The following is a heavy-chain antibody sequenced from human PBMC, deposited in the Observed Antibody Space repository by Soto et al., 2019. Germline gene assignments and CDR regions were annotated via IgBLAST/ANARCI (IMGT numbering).Heavy chain of an antibody. CDR2: ISGSGGST. CDR1: GFPFSNYA. D-gene: IGHD3-22*01. V-gene: IGHV3-23*01. J-gene: IGHJ4*02. CDR3: AKGVGFGSSGHFDS. Sequence: GGSLRLSCAASGFPFSNYALTWVLQAPGKGLEWVSAISGSGGSTYYADSVKGRFSISRDNSKNTVYLQMNSLRAEDTAVYYCAKGVGFGSSGHFDSWGQGTQVTVSS.